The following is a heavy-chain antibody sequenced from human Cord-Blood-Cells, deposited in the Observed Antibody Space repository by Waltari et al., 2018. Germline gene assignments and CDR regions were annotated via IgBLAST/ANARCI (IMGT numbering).Heavy chain of an antibody. Sequence: QVQLQQWGAGLLKPSETLSLTCAVYGGSFSGYYWSWIRQPPGKGLEWIGEINHSGSTNYNPSLKSRVTISVDTSKNQFSLKLSSVTAADTAVYYCARRGLGMEGSFDYWGQGTLVTVSS. CDR2: INHSGST. D-gene: IGHD3-3*01. CDR3: ARRGLGMEGSFDY. CDR1: GGSFSGYY. V-gene: IGHV4-34*01. J-gene: IGHJ4*02.